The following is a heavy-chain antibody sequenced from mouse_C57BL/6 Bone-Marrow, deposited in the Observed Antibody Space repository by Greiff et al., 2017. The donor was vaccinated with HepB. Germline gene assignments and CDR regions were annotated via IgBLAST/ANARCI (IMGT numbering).Heavy chain of an antibody. CDR2: IYPGSGNT. J-gene: IGHJ4*01. CDR3: ARGGFITTVVATRGYAMDY. Sequence: VKLQESGPELVKPGASVKISCKASGYSFTSYYIHWVKQRPGQGLEWIGWIYPGSGNTKYNEKFKGKATLTADTSSSTAYMQLSSLTSEDSAVYYCARGGFITTVVATRGYAMDYWGQGTSVTVSS. V-gene: IGHV1-66*01. CDR1: GYSFTSYY. D-gene: IGHD1-1*01.